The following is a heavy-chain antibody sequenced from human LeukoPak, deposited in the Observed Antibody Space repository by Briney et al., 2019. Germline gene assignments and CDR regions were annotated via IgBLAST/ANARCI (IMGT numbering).Heavy chain of an antibody. Sequence: GGSLRLSCAASGFTFSSYWMHWVRQAPGKGLVWVSRINSDGSSTNYADSVKGRFTISRDNAKNTLYLQMNSLRAEDTAVYYCARFNYDSKYYDYWGQGTLVTVSS. CDR2: INSDGSST. J-gene: IGHJ4*02. D-gene: IGHD3-16*01. CDR3: ARFNYDSKYYDY. V-gene: IGHV3-74*01. CDR1: GFTFSSYW.